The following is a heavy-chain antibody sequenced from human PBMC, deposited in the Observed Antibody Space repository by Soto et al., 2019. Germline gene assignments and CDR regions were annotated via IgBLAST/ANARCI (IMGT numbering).Heavy chain of an antibody. CDR2: ISSSSSYT. D-gene: IGHD3-3*01. V-gene: IGHV3-11*06. Sequence: QVQLVESGGGLVKPGGSLRLSCAASGFTFSDYYMSWIRQAPGQGLEWVSYISSSSSYTNYADSVKARFTISRDNAKNSLYLQMNSLRAEDTAVYYCARVSIFGVVIEYFDYWGQGTLVTVSS. CDR3: ARVSIFGVVIEYFDY. J-gene: IGHJ4*02. CDR1: GFTFSDYY.